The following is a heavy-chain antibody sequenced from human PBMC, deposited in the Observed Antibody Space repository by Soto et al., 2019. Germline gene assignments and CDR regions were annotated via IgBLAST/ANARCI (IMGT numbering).Heavy chain of an antibody. CDR1: GYSFTSYW. J-gene: IGHJ6*03. CDR3: ARHVRGYCTNGVCYTGYYYYMDV. CDR2: IYPGDSDT. V-gene: IGHV5-51*01. Sequence: GESLKISCKGSGYSFTSYWIGWVRQMPGKGLEWMGIIYPGDSDTRYSPSFQGQVTISADKSISTAYLQWSSLKASDTAMYYCARHVRGYCTNGVCYTGYYYYMDVWGKGTTVTVSS. D-gene: IGHD2-8*01.